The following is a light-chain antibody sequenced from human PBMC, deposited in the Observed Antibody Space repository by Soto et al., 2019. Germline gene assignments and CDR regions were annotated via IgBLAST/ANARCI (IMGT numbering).Light chain of an antibody. Sequence: QSVLTQPPSASGSPGQSVTISCTGTSSDVGGYNYVSWYQQHPGKVPKPMIYEVSKRPSGVPDRFSGSKSGNTASLTVSGLQAEDEADYYCSSYAGSNTDYVFGTGTKVTVL. CDR1: SSDVGGYNY. CDR2: EVS. CDR3: SSYAGSNTDYV. J-gene: IGLJ1*01. V-gene: IGLV2-8*01.